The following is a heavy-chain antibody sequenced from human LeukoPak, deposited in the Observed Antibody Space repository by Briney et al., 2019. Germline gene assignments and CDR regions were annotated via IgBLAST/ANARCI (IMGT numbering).Heavy chain of an antibody. V-gene: IGHV4-34*10. CDR3: ARQPGGTAAFDI. D-gene: IGHD1-14*01. CDR2: INHFGTT. Sequence: SETLSLTCAVDGGSLSGYYRTWIRQSPGKGLEWIGEINHFGTTNYNPSLKSRVTMSVDTSKNQFSLMLTSVTAADTAVYYCARQPGGTAAFDIWAQGTMVTVSS. CDR1: GGSLSGYY. J-gene: IGHJ3*02.